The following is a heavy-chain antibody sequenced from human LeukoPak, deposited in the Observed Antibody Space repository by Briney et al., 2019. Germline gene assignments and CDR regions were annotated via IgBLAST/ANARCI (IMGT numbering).Heavy chain of an antibody. V-gene: IGHV3-23*01. CDR1: GFTFSGYA. CDR2: ISGSGGST. J-gene: IGHJ4*02. Sequence: GGSLRLSCAASGFTFSGYAMSWVRQAPGKGLEWVSAISGSGGSTYYADSVKGRFTISRDNSKNTLYLQMNSLRAEDTAVYYCAKGGCSGGSCYSVLSPFDYWGQGTLVTVSS. CDR3: AKGGCSGGSCYSVLSPFDY. D-gene: IGHD2-15*01.